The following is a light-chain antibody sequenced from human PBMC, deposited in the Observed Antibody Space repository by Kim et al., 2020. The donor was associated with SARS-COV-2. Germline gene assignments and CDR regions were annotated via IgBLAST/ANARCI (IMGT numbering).Light chain of an antibody. Sequence: QSALTQPASVSGSPGQSITISCTGTSRDVGGYNYVSWHQQHPGRPPKLMIYDVSNRPSGVSNRFSGSKSGNTASLTSSGLQAEDEADYYCSSYTSTSIPYVFGTGTKVTVL. J-gene: IGLJ1*01. CDR1: SRDVGGYNY. CDR2: DVS. CDR3: SSYTSTSIPYV. V-gene: IGLV2-14*03.